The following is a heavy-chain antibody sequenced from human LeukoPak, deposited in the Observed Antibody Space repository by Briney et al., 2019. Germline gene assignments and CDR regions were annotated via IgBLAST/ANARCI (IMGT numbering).Heavy chain of an antibody. J-gene: IGHJ1*01. V-gene: IGHV3-21*01. CDR1: GFTFSSYS. CDR2: ISSSSSYI. CDR3: ARDKYGDYVYFQH. D-gene: IGHD4-17*01. Sequence: GGSLRLSCAASGFTFSSYSTNWVRQAPGKGLEWVSSISSSSSYIYYADSVKGRFTISRDNAKNSLYLQMNSLRAEDTAVYYCARDKYGDYVYFQHWGQGTLVTVSS.